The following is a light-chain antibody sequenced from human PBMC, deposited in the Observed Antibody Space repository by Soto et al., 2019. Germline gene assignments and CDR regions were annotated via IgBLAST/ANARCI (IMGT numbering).Light chain of an antibody. CDR1: SSDVGSSNG. V-gene: IGLV2-18*02. CDR2: DVS. Sequence: QSVLPQPPSVSGPPGQSVAISCTGTSSDVGSSNGVSWYQQPPGTAPKLMIYDVSNRPSGVPDRFSGSKSGNTASLTISGLQAEDEADYYCSSYTTSSTYVFGTGTKVTVL. J-gene: IGLJ1*01. CDR3: SSYTTSSTYV.